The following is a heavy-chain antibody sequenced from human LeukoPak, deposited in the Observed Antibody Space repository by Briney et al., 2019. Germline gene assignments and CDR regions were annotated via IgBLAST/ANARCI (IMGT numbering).Heavy chain of an antibody. CDR1: GFTFSSYE. J-gene: IGHJ4*02. Sequence: SGGSLRLSCAASGFTFSSYEMNWVRQAPGKGLEWVSYISSSGSTIYYADSVKGRFTISRDNAKNSLYLQMNSLRAEDTAVYYCARDYGSGSYYNVDYFDYWGQGTLVTVSS. D-gene: IGHD3-10*01. CDR3: ARDYGSGSYYNVDYFDY. V-gene: IGHV3-48*03. CDR2: ISSSGSTI.